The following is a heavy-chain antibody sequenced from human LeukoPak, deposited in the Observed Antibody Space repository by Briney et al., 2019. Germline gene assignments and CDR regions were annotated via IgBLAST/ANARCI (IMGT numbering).Heavy chain of an antibody. CDR2: ISYDGSNK. CDR1: GFTFSSYG. V-gene: IGHV3-30*18. D-gene: IGHD3-10*01. Sequence: GGSLILSCAASGFTFSSYGMHWVRQAPGKGLEWVAVISYDGSNKYYADSVKGRFTISRDNSKNTLYLQMNSLRAEDTAVYYCAKGYYGSGSYLDYWGQGTLVTVSS. J-gene: IGHJ4*02. CDR3: AKGYYGSGSYLDY.